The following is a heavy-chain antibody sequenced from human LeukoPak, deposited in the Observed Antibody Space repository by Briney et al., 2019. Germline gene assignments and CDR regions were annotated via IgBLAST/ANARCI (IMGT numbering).Heavy chain of an antibody. CDR3: ARAALRGALDFVY. CDR2: IIPIFGIA. V-gene: IGHV1-69*04. Sequence: SVKVSCKASGGTFSSYAISWVRQAPGQGLEWMGRIIPIFGIANYAQKFQGRVTMTRDTSTSTVYMELSSLRSEDTAVYYCARAALRGALDFVYWGQGTLVTVSS. J-gene: IGHJ4*02. CDR1: GGTFSSYA. D-gene: IGHD4-17*01.